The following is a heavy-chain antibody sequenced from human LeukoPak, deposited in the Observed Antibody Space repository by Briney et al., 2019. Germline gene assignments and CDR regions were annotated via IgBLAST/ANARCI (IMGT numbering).Heavy chain of an antibody. D-gene: IGHD3-10*01. CDR3: ARDKLWFGDFTYFDY. V-gene: IGHV3-7*01. Sequence: GSLRLSCAASGFSFRSYWMSWVRQTPEKGLEWVANIKEDGSEKYYVDSVKGRFTISRDNAKNSLYLQMNSLRVEDTAVYYCARDKLWFGDFTYFDYWGQGSLVTVSS. CDR1: GFSFRSYW. J-gene: IGHJ4*02. CDR2: IKEDGSEK.